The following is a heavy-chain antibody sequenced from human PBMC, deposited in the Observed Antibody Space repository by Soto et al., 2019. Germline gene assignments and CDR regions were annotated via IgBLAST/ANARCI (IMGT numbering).Heavy chain of an antibody. CDR2: INAGNGNT. D-gene: IGHD4-17*01. V-gene: IGHV1-3*01. CDR3: ARETTLRYVDY. Sequence: ASVKVSCKASGYTFTSYAMNWVRQAPGQRLEWMGWINAGNGNTKYSQKFQGRVTITRDTSASTAYMEMSSLRSEDTAVYYCARETTLRYVDYWGQGTLVTVSS. J-gene: IGHJ4*02. CDR1: GYTFTSYA.